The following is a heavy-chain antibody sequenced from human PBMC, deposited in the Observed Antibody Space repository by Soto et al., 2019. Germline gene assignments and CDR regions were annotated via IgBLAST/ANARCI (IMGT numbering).Heavy chain of an antibody. Sequence: QVQLVESGGGVVQPGRSLRLSCAASGFPFSSYGMHWVRQAPGKGLEWVAVIWYDGSNKYYADSGKGRFTISGDNSKNTLYLQMNSLTAEDTAVYYGARGGGAAGTDVDYWGQGTLVTVSS. CDR2: IWYDGSNK. D-gene: IGHD6-13*01. CDR3: ARGGGAAGTDVDY. CDR1: GFPFSSYG. J-gene: IGHJ4*02. V-gene: IGHV3-33*01.